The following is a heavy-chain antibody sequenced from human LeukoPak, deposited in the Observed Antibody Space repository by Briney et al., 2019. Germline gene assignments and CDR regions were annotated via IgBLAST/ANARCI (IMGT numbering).Heavy chain of an antibody. Sequence: GGSLRLSCAASGFTFSNGWMSWVRQAPRKGLEWVGQIKTESDGATTDYAAPVKGRFTISRDDSKNTLFLQMDSLKTEDTALYYCTWSGLKIESWGQGTLVTVSS. V-gene: IGHV3-15*01. J-gene: IGHJ4*02. CDR2: IKTESDGATT. CDR1: GFTFSNGW. CDR3: TWSGLKIES. D-gene: IGHD3-3*01.